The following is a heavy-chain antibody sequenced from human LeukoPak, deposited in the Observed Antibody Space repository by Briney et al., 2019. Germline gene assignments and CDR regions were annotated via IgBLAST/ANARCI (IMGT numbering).Heavy chain of an antibody. Sequence: ASVKVSCKASGYTSTGYDMHWVRQAPGQGLEWMGWMNPNSGGTNYAQKFQGRVTMTRDTSISTAYMELSRLRSDDTAVYYCATVVGARGGDYFDYWGQGTLVTASS. J-gene: IGHJ4*02. D-gene: IGHD1-26*01. CDR1: GYTSTGYD. CDR3: ATVVGARGGDYFDY. CDR2: MNPNSGGT. V-gene: IGHV1-2*02.